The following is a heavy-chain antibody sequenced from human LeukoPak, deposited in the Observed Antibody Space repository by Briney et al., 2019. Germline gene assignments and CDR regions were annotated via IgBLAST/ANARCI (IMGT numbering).Heavy chain of an antibody. J-gene: IGHJ1*01. V-gene: IGHV1-3*01. D-gene: IGHD6-13*01. CDR1: GYTFTSYA. CDR3: ARSSVMAAAGTGRNQYFQH. Sequence: GASVKVSCKASGYTFTSYAMHRVRQAPGQRLEWMGWINAGNGNTKYSQKFQGRVTITRDTSASTAYMELSSLRSEDTAVYYCARSSVMAAAGTGRNQYFQHWGQGTLVTVSS. CDR2: INAGNGNT.